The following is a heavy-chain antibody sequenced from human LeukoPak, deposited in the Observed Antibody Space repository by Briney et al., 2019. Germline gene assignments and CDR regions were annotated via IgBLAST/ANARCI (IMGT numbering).Heavy chain of an antibody. Sequence: SETLSLTCTVSGGSISSYYWSWIRQPPGKGLEWIGYIYYSGSTNYNPSLKSRVTISVDTSKNQFSPKLSSVTAADTAVYYCARYSSSWYGYYYYYMDVWGKGTTVTVSS. CDR3: ARYSSSWYGYYYYYMDV. CDR1: GGSISSYY. V-gene: IGHV4-59*01. J-gene: IGHJ6*03. CDR2: IYYSGST. D-gene: IGHD6-13*01.